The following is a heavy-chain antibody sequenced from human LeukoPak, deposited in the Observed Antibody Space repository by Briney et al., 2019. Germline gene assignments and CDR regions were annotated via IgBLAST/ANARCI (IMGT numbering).Heavy chain of an antibody. CDR1: GFTFSSYW. Sequence: GGSLRLSCAASGFTFSSYWMHWVRQAPGKGLVWVSRINSDGGSTSYADSVKGRFTISRDNAKNTLYLQMNSLRAEDTAMYYCARPWVCSGCEWVVFDIWGQETMFTVSS. D-gene: IGHD2-15*01. J-gene: IGHJ3*02. CDR3: ARPWVCSGCEWVVFDI. CDR2: INSDGGST. V-gene: IGHV3-74*01.